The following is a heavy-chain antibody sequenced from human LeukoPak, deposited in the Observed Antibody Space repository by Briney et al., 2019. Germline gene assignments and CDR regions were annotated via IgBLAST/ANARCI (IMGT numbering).Heavy chain of an antibody. CDR2: IYPGDSDT. V-gene: IGHV5-51*01. Sequence: GESLQISCKGSGYSFTSHWIGWVRQMPGKGLEWMGIIYPGDSDTRYSPSFQGQVTISADKSISTAYLQWSSLKASDTAMYYCARHHGGSYRYYYYYGMDVWGQGTTVTVSS. J-gene: IGHJ6*02. D-gene: IGHD1-26*01. CDR3: ARHHGGSYRYYYYYGMDV. CDR1: GYSFTSHW.